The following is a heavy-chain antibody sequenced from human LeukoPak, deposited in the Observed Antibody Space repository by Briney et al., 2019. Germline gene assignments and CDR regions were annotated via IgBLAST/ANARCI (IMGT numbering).Heavy chain of an antibody. CDR1: AFTFNSYA. V-gene: IGHV3-23*01. D-gene: IGHD3-22*01. Sequence: PGGSLRLSCTASAFTFNSYAMSWVRQAPGKGLEWVSAISGSGASTYYADAVKGRFTISRDNSKNTLYLQMNSLRAEDTAVYYCAKGPDSSGYSYYYGMVGWSQGTTVTVSS. J-gene: IGHJ6*02. CDR3: AKGPDSSGYSYYYGMVG. CDR2: ISGSGAST.